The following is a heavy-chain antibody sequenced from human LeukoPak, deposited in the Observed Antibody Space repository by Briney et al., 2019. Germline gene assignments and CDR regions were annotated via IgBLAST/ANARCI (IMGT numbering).Heavy chain of an antibody. V-gene: IGHV3-66*01. Sequence: GGSLRLSCAASGFTVSSNYMSWVRQAPGKGLEWVSVIYSGGSTYYADSVKGRFTISRDNSKNTLYLQMNSLRAEDTAVYYCARDHIVVVPAASYYYGMDVWGQGTTVTVSS. CDR3: ARDHIVVVPAASYYYGMDV. D-gene: IGHD2-2*01. CDR1: GFTVSSNY. CDR2: IYSGGST. J-gene: IGHJ6*02.